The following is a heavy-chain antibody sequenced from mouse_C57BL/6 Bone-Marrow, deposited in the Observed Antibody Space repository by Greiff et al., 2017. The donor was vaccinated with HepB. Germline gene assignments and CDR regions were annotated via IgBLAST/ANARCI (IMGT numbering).Heavy chain of an antibody. V-gene: IGHV1-69*01. CDR3: ARSVYDDYDGFAY. CDR1: GYTFTSYW. D-gene: IGHD2-4*01. CDR2: IDPSDSYT. J-gene: IGHJ3*01. Sequence: QVQLQQSGAELVMPGASVKLSCKASGYTFTSYWMHWVKQRPGQGLEWIGEIDPSDSYTNYNQKFKGKSTLTVDKSSSTAYMQLSSLTSEDSAVYYCARSVYDDYDGFAYWGQGTLVTVSA.